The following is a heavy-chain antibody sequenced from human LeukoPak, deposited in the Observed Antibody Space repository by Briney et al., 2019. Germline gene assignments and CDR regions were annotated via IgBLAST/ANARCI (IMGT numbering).Heavy chain of an antibody. CDR2: IYYSGST. V-gene: IGHV4-59*08. J-gene: IGHJ3*02. CDR1: GGSISSYY. Sequence: PSETLSPTCTVSGGSISSYYWSWIRQPPGKGLEWIGYIYYSGSTNYNPSLKSRVTISVDTSKNQFSLKLSSVTAADTAVYYCARRLDEDSSGYYLGAFDIWGQGTMVTVSS. CDR3: ARRLDEDSSGYYLGAFDI. D-gene: IGHD3-22*01.